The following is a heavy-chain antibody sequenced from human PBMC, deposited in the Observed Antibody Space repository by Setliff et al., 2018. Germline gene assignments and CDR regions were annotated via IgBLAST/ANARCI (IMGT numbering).Heavy chain of an antibody. Sequence: GESLKISCAASGFTFSRFWMNWVRQAPGKGLEWVANIKQDGSVKYYVDSVKGRFTISRDNAKNSVDLEMNSLRAEDTAVYYCARSSSFRGPCTGGSCSDFDAWGQGILVTVSS. D-gene: IGHD2-15*01. CDR2: IKQDGSVK. V-gene: IGHV3-7*03. CDR3: ARSSSFRGPCTGGSCSDFDA. CDR1: GFTFSRFW. J-gene: IGHJ4*02.